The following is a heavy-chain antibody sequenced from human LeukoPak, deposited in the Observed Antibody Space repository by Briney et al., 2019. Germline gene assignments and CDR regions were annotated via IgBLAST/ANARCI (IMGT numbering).Heavy chain of an antibody. CDR1: GFTFSSYA. D-gene: IGHD4-17*01. CDR3: AKDLYGDYPDYFDS. V-gene: IGHV3-23*01. Sequence: GGSLRLSCAASGFTFSSYAMTWVRQAPGKGLEWVSAIIGSGASTYYTDSVKGRFTIPRDNSKDTLYLQMNSLRAEDTAVYYCAKDLYGDYPDYFDSWGQGTLVTVSS. J-gene: IGHJ4*02. CDR2: IIGSGAST.